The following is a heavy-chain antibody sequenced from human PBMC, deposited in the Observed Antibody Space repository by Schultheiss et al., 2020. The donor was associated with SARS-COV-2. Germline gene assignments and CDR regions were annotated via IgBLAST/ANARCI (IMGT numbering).Heavy chain of an antibody. CDR1: GGSISSSSYY. Sequence: SETLSLTCTVSGGSISSSSYYWGWIRQPPGKGLEWIGEINHSGSTNYNPSLKSRVTISVDTSKNQFSLKLSSVTAADTAVYYCAKTAGGYFDLWGRGTLVTVSS. D-gene: IGHD1-26*01. V-gene: IGHV4-39*07. CDR3: AKTAGGYFDL. CDR2: INHSGST. J-gene: IGHJ2*01.